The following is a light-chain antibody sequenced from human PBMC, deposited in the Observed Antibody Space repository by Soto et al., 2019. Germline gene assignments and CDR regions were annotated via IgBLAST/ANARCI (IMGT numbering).Light chain of an antibody. J-gene: IGKJ5*01. CDR1: HSVSSSY. V-gene: IGKV3-20*01. Sequence: EIVLTQSPCTLSFSPGERATLSCRASHSVSSSYLAWYQQKPGQAPRLLIYGASSRATGIPDRFSGSGSGTDFTLTISRLEPEDFAVYYCQQYGSSAITFGQGTRLEI. CDR2: GAS. CDR3: QQYGSSAIT.